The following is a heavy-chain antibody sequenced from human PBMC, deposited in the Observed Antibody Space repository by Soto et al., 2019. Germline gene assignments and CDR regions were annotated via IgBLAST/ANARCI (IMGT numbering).Heavy chain of an antibody. D-gene: IGHD4-17*01. CDR1: GGSISSSNW. Sequence: QVQLQESGPGLVKPSGTLSLTCAVSGGSISSSNWWSWVRQPPGKGLEWIGEIYHSGSTNYNPSLKSRVTTXXDXSXXQSSLKLSSVTAAATAVYYCARDSTVTTSGWYFDLWGRGTLVTVSS. CDR3: ARDSTVTTSGWYFDL. V-gene: IGHV4-4*02. J-gene: IGHJ2*01. CDR2: IYHSGST.